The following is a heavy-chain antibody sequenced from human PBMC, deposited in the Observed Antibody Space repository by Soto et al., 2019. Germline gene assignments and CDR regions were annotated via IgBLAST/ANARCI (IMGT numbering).Heavy chain of an antibody. CDR3: ARGLYYYDSSGIDAFDI. D-gene: IGHD3-22*01. V-gene: IGHV3-30-3*01. Sequence: GGSLRLSCAASGFTFSSYAMHWVRQAPGKGLEWVAVISYDGSNKYYADSVKGRFTISRDNSKNTLYLQMNSLRAEDTAVYYCARGLYYYDSSGIDAFDIWGQGTMVTVSS. CDR2: ISYDGSNK. J-gene: IGHJ3*02. CDR1: GFTFSSYA.